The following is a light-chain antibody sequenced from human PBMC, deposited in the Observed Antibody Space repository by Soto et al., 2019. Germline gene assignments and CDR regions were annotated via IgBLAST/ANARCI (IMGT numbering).Light chain of an antibody. J-gene: IGKJ1*01. Sequence: DIQMTQSPSTLSASVGDRVTITCRASQSISSWLAWYQQKPGKAPKLLIYKASSLESGVPSRFSGSGSGTEFTLTISSLQPVDFATYYCQQYNSYSPWTFGQGTEVDIK. V-gene: IGKV1-5*03. CDR3: QQYNSYSPWT. CDR2: KAS. CDR1: QSISSW.